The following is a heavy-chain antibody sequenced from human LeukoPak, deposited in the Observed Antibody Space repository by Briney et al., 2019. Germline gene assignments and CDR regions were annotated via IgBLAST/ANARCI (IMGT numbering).Heavy chain of an antibody. CDR3: ARLLFNWNYCLDP. CDR1: GGSIDSTNY. D-gene: IGHD1-20*01. Sequence: PSETLALTCGVSGGSIDSTNYWSWVRQAPGKGLEWIGEIAHDGTRNYNPSLKSRVTISVDTSKNQFSLKLSSVTAADTAVYYCARLLFNWNYCLDPWGQGTLVTVSS. V-gene: IGHV4-4*02. CDR2: IAHDGTR. J-gene: IGHJ5*02.